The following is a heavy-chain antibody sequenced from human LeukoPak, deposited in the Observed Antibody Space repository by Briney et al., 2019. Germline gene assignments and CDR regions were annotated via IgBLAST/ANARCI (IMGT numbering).Heavy chain of an antibody. V-gene: IGHV4-34*01. J-gene: IGHJ2*01. CDR3: ARGLSL. CDR2: INHSGST. Sequence: SETLSLTCSVYGGSFSGYYWSWIRQPPGKGLEWIGEINHSGSTNYNPSLKSRVTISVDTSKNQFSLKLSSVTAADTAVYYCARGLSLWGRGTLVTVSS. CDR1: GGSFSGYY.